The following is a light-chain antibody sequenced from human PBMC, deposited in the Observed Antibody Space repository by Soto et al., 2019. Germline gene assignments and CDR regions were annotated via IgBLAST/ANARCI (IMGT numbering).Light chain of an antibody. Sequence: DLQMTQTPSSVRASVGDRVTITCRASQGISSWLAWYQQKPGKAPNLLIYAASRLPDGVPFRFSGSGSGTHFTLSISSLQPEDFATYFCQQADSFPITFGQGTRLEIK. CDR2: AAS. CDR3: QQADSFPIT. V-gene: IGKV1-12*01. J-gene: IGKJ5*01. CDR1: QGISSW.